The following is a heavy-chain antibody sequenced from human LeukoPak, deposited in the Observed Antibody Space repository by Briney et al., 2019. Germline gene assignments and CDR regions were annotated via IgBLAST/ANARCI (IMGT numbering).Heavy chain of an antibody. Sequence: SETLSLTCAVYGGSFSGYYWSWIRQPPGKGLEWVGEINHSGSTNYNPSLKSRVTISVDTSKNQFSLKLSSVTAADTAVYYCARVNPGLRYFGYWGQGTLVTVSS. CDR1: GGSFSGYY. J-gene: IGHJ4*02. CDR2: INHSGST. CDR3: ARVNPGLRYFGY. V-gene: IGHV4-34*01. D-gene: IGHD3-9*01.